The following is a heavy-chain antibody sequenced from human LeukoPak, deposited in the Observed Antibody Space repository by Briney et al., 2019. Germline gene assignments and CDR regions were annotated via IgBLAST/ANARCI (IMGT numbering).Heavy chain of an antibody. J-gene: IGHJ3*02. Sequence: GGSLRLSCAASGFTFGIYDMNWVRQAPGKGLEWVSSITTDSSYIYYADSVRGRFTISRDNAKSSLFLQMNSLRAEDTAVYYCARGLYYYDSSGYYGDAFDIWGQGTMVTVSS. D-gene: IGHD3-22*01. CDR3: ARGLYYYDSSGYYGDAFDI. CDR1: GFTFGIYD. CDR2: ITTDSSYI. V-gene: IGHV3-21*06.